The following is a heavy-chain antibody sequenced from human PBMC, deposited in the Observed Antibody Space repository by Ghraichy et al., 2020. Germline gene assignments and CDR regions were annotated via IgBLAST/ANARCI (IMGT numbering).Heavy chain of an antibody. CDR2: IIPIFGTA. J-gene: IGHJ3*02. Sequence: SVKVSCKASGGTFSSYAISWVRQAPGQGLEWMGGIIPIFGTANYAQKFQGRVTITADESTSTAYMELSSLRSEDTAVYYCARIWNDEPSKNDDAFDIWGQGTMVTVSS. CDR1: GGTFSSYA. V-gene: IGHV1-69*13. CDR3: ARIWNDEPSKNDDAFDI. D-gene: IGHD1-1*01.